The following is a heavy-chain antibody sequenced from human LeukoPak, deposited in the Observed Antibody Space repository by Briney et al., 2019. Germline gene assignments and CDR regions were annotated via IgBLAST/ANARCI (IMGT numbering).Heavy chain of an antibody. CDR1: RFIFDNYG. D-gene: IGHD6-19*01. J-gene: IGHJ4*02. Sequence: GGSLRLSCAASRFIFDNYGMTWVRQAPGKGLEWVSGISDDGYSTYYADSVKGRFTISRDNSKNTLYLQMNSLRAEDTAVYYCARGVRIAVAGNIDYWGQGTLVTVSS. V-gene: IGHV3-23*01. CDR2: ISDDGYST. CDR3: ARGVRIAVAGNIDY.